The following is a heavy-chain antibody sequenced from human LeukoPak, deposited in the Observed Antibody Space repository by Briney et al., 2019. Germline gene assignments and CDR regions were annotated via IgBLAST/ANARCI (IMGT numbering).Heavy chain of an antibody. CDR2: IRSSSSTI. D-gene: IGHD3/OR15-3a*01. CDR1: GFTFSSYS. J-gene: IGHJ4*02. V-gene: IGHV3-48*01. CDR3: ARARDWGDYFDY. Sequence: GGSLRLSCAASGFTFSSYSMNWVRQAPGKGLEWVSYIRSSSSTIYYADSVKGRFTISRDNAKNSLYLQMNSLRAEDTAVYYCARARDWGDYFDYWGQGTLVTVSS.